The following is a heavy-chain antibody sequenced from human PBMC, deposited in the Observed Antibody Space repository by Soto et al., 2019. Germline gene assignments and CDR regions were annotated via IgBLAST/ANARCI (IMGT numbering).Heavy chain of an antibody. CDR1: GDSVSSSSVA. CDR2: TYYRSKWYT. J-gene: IGHJ5*02. Sequence: SQTLSLTCAISGDSVSSSSVAWNWIRQSPSRGLEWLGRTYYRSKWYTNYAVSVKSRITINPDTSKNQFSLQLNSVTPEDTAEYYCARDLYYYDHWFDPWGQGTLVTVSS. CDR3: ARDLYYYDHWFDP. D-gene: IGHD3-22*01. V-gene: IGHV6-1*01.